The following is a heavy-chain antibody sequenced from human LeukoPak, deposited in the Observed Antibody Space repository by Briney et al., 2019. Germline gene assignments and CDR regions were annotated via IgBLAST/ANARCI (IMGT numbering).Heavy chain of an antibody. CDR2: INPNSGGT. J-gene: IGHJ5*02. Sequence: ASVKVSCKASGYTFTGYYMHWVRQAPGQGLEWMGWINPNSGGTNYAQKFQGRVTMTRDTSISTAYMELSRLRSDDTAVYYCARTYYDFWMSWFDPWGQGTLVTVSS. V-gene: IGHV1-2*02. D-gene: IGHD3-3*01. CDR1: GYTFTGYY. CDR3: ARTYYDFWMSWFDP.